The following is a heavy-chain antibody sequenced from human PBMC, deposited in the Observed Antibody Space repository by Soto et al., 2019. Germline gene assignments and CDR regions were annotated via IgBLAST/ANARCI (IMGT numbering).Heavy chain of an antibody. V-gene: IGHV4-61*01. Sequence: SETLSLTCTVSGGSVSSGSYYWILIRQPPGKGLEWIGYIYYSGSTNYNPSLKSRVTISVDTSKNQFSLKLSSVTAADTAVYYCAREAGGDYVEDFDYWGQGTLVTVSS. J-gene: IGHJ4*02. D-gene: IGHD4-17*01. CDR2: IYYSGST. CDR1: GGSVSSGSYY. CDR3: AREAGGDYVEDFDY.